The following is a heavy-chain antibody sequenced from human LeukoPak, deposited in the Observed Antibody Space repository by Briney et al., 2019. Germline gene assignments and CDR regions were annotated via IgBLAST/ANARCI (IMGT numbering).Heavy chain of an antibody. CDR3: ARVEYGSGSYTSGQYYYYMDV. J-gene: IGHJ6*03. D-gene: IGHD3-10*01. Sequence: SETLSLTCAVYGGSFSGYYWSWIRQPPGKGLEWIGEINHSGSTNYNPSLKSRVTISVDTSKNQFSLKLSSVTAADTAVYYCARVEYGSGSYTSGQYYYYMDVWGKGTTVTVSS. V-gene: IGHV4-34*01. CDR2: INHSGST. CDR1: GGSFSGYY.